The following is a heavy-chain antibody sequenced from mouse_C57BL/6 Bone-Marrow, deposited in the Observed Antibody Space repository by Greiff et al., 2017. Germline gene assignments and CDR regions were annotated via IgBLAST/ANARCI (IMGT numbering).Heavy chain of an antibody. Sequence: EVKLVESGPGLAKPSPTLSLTCSVTGYSITSDYWNWIRKFPGNKLEYMGYISNSGSTYYNPSLKSRISITRDTSKNRYYLQLNSVPTEDTAAYYCARSGSNWDWFAYWGQGTLVTVSA. CDR3: ARSGSNWDWFAY. V-gene: IGHV3-8*01. D-gene: IGHD4-1*01. CDR2: ISNSGST. J-gene: IGHJ3*01. CDR1: GYSITSDY.